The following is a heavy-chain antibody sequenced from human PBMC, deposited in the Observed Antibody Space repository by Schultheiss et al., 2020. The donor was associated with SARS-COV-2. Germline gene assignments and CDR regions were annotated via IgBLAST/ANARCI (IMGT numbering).Heavy chain of an antibody. D-gene: IGHD5-18*01. J-gene: IGHJ4*02. V-gene: IGHV2-5*01. CDR2: IYWNDDK. Sequence: SGPTLVKPTQTLTLTCTFSGFSLSTSGVGVGWIRQPPGKALEWLALIYWNDDKRYSPSLKSRLTITKDTSKNQVVLTMTNMDPVDTATYYCARIGTAMGSFDYWGQGTLVTVSS. CDR3: ARIGTAMGSFDY. CDR1: GFSLSTSGVG.